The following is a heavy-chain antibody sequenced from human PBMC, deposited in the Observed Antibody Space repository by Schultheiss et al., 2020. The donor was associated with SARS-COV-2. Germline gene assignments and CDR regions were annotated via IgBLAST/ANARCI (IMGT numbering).Heavy chain of an antibody. CDR3: ARGQFLAFDI. CDR1: GDSISSNSVA. Sequence: SQTLSLTCDISGDSISSNSVAWNWIRQSPSRGLEWLGGTYYRSKWYHNYAVSVKSRITINPDISKNQFSLQLDSVTPEDTALYYCARGQFLAFDIWGQGTMVTVSS. CDR2: TYYRSKWYH. V-gene: IGHV6-1*01. J-gene: IGHJ3*02.